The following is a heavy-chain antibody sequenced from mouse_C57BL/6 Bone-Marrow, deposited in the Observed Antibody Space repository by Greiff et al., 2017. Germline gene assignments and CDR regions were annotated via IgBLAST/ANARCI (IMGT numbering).Heavy chain of an antibody. V-gene: IGHV1-53*01. Sequence: QVQLQQPGTELVKPGASVKLSCKASGYTFTSYWMHWVKQRPGQGLEWIGNINPSNGGTNYNEKFKSKATLTVDKSSSTAYMQLSSLTSEDSAVYDGARGGGYGRAGFAYWGQGTLVTVSA. CDR2: INPSNGGT. CDR1: GYTFTSYW. J-gene: IGHJ3*01. CDR3: ARGGGYGRAGFAY. D-gene: IGHD1-2*01.